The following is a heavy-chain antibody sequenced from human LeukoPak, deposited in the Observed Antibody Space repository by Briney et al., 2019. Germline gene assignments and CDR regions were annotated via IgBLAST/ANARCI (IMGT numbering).Heavy chain of an antibody. CDR2: IYPGDSDT. V-gene: IGHV5-51*01. Sequence: KVGESLQISCKGSGYSFTSYWIGWVRQLPGKGLEWMGIIYPGDSDTRYSPSFQGQVTISADKSISTAYLQWSSLKASDTAMYYCATTLNYGGLVFDYWGQGTLVTVSS. D-gene: IGHD4-23*01. J-gene: IGHJ4*02. CDR3: ATTLNYGGLVFDY. CDR1: GYSFTSYW.